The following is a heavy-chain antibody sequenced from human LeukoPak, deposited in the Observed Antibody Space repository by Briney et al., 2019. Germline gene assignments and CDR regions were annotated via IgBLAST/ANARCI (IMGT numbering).Heavy chain of an antibody. J-gene: IGHJ3*02. CDR1: GFTFSSYE. V-gene: IGHV3-48*03. Sequence: GGSLRLSCAASGFTFSSYEMNWVRQAPGKGLEWVSYISSSGSTIYYADSVKGRFTISRDNSKNTLYLQMNSLRAEDTAVYYCAKDFHYDYVWGSYRPHAFDIWGQGTMVTVSS. CDR2: ISSSGSTI. CDR3: AKDFHYDYVWGSYRPHAFDI. D-gene: IGHD3-16*02.